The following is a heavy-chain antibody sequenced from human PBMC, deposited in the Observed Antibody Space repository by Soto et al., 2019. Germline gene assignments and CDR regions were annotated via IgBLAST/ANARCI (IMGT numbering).Heavy chain of an antibody. CDR2: IRAYNGNT. J-gene: IGHJ3*02. CDR1: GYTFTSYG. CDR3: AWSVWYDAFDI. V-gene: IGHV1-18*04. D-gene: IGHD6-19*01. Sequence: QVQLVQSGAEVKKPGASVKVSCKASGYTFTSYGISWVRQAPGQGLEWMGWIRAYNGNTNYAQKLQGRVTMTTDTHTSTAYVEMSSLRSDDTAVYYVAWSVWYDAFDIWGQGTMVTVSS.